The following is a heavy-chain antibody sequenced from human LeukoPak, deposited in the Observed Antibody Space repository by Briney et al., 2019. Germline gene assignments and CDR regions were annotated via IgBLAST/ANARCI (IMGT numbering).Heavy chain of an antibody. CDR1: GGSISSYY. CDR3: ARDAPMVRGVISDDAFDI. D-gene: IGHD3-10*01. Sequence: TSETLSLTCTVSGGSISSYYWSWIRQPPGKGLEWIGYIYYSGSTNYNPSLKSRVTISVDTSKNQFSLKLSSVTAADTAVYYCARDAPMVRGVISDDAFDIWGQGTMVTVSS. CDR2: IYYSGST. J-gene: IGHJ3*02. V-gene: IGHV4-59*01.